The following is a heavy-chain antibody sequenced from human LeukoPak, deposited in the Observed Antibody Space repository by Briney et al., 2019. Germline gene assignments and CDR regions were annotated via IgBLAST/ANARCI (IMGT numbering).Heavy chain of an antibody. CDR1: GYTFTGYY. V-gene: IGHV1-2*02. Sequence: GASVKVSCKASGYTFTGYYMHWVRQAPGQGLEWMGWINPNSGGTNYAQKFQGRVTMTRDTSISTAYMELSRLRSDDTAAYYCARDPFYSIVVVPAAIRESVWFDPWGQGTLVTVSS. J-gene: IGHJ5*02. CDR2: INPNSGGT. CDR3: ARDPFYSIVVVPAAIRESVWFDP. D-gene: IGHD2-2*02.